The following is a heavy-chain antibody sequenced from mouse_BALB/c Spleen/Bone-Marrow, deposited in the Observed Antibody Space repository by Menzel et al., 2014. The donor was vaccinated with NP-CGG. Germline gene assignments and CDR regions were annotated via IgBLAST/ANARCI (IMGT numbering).Heavy chain of an antibody. CDR2: IYPGDGDT. V-gene: IGHV1-80*01. CDR3: ARGGTSVDY. D-gene: IGHD3-3*01. Sequence: VQLVESGAELVRPGSSVKISCKSSGYAFSTYWINWVKQRPGQGLEWIGQIYPGDGDTDFNGKFKGKATLTADRSSNTAYMEFSSLTSEDSAVYFCARGGTSVDYWGQGTTLTVSS. J-gene: IGHJ2*01. CDR1: GYAFSTYW.